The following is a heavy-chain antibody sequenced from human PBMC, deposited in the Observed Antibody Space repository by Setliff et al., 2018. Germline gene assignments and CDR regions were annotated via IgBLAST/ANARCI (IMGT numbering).Heavy chain of an antibody. D-gene: IGHD1-26*01. Sequence: GGSLRLSCVASDSTFNNFYMSWVRQAPGKGLEWVAVIWDDGGNKYHADSVKGRFTISRDNAKNSLYLQMNSLRDEDTAVYYCARERVGRYYYYHMDVWGKGTTVTVSS. CDR3: ARERVGRYYYYHMDV. V-gene: IGHV3-33*08. J-gene: IGHJ6*03. CDR1: DSTFNNFY. CDR2: IWDDGGNK.